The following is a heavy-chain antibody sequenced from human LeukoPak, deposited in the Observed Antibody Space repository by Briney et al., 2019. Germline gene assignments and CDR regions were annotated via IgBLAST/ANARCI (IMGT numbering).Heavy chain of an antibody. CDR1: EFIVSSNY. J-gene: IGHJ4*02. Sequence: GGSLRLSCAASEFIVSSNYMSWVRQAPGKGLEWVSVIYSGGSTYYADSVKGRFSISRDYSKNTVYLQMNSLRADDTAVYYCARGRGYSGCVPFDYWGQGTLVTVSS. CDR3: ARGRGYSGCVPFDY. V-gene: IGHV3-53*01. CDR2: IYSGGST. D-gene: IGHD5-12*01.